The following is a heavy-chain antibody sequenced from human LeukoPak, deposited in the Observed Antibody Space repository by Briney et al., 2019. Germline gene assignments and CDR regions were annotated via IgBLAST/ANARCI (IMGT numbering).Heavy chain of an antibody. Sequence: GGSLRLSCAASGFTFSSYSMNWVRQAPGKGLEWVSSISSSSSYIYYADSVKGRFTISRDNAENSLYLQMNSLRAEDTAVYYCAKVLAVAGPAQHWGQGTLVTVSS. J-gene: IGHJ1*01. D-gene: IGHD6-19*01. CDR1: GFTFSSYS. CDR2: ISSSSSYI. V-gene: IGHV3-21*01. CDR3: AKVLAVAGPAQH.